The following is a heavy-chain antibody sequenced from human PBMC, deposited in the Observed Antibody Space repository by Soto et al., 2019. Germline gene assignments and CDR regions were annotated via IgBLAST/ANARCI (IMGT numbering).Heavy chain of an antibody. Sequence: QVQLVESGGGVVQPGRSLRLSCAASGFTFSNYALHWVRQAPGKGLEWLAVISYDGREKYYADSVKGRFTISRDSSKNTVYLQMNSLRADDTAVYYCERDPLAVTGSFVDYWGQGNLVNVSS. V-gene: IGHV3-30-3*01. D-gene: IGHD6-19*01. CDR2: ISYDGREK. CDR3: ERDPLAVTGSFVDY. J-gene: IGHJ4*02. CDR1: GFTFSNYA.